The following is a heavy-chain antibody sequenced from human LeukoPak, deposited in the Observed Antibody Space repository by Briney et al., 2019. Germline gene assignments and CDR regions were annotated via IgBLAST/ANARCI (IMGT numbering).Heavy chain of an antibody. CDR3: ARALWSGPVYYGMDV. CDR2: ISSTSSYI. J-gene: IGHJ6*02. Sequence: GGSLKLSCAASGFTFSNYNFYWVRQGPGKGLEWVSSISSTSSYIYYVDSVKGRFTISRDNAKNSLYLQMNSLRAEDTAVYYCARALWSGPVYYGMDVWGQGTTVTVSS. D-gene: IGHD3-10*01. V-gene: IGHV3-21*06. CDR1: GFTFSNYN.